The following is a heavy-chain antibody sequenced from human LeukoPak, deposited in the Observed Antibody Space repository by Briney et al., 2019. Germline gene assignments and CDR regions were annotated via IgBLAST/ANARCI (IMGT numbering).Heavy chain of an antibody. D-gene: IGHD6-6*01. CDR3: ARGLSGSSSSLYPFDS. Sequence: PGGSLRLSCAASGFTFSSYEMNWVRQAPGKGLEWVSYISSSGSTTYYADSVKGRFTISRDNAKNSLYLQMNSLRAEDTAVYYCARGLSGSSSSLYPFDSWGQGALVTVSS. CDR2: ISSSGSTT. V-gene: IGHV3-48*03. J-gene: IGHJ4*02. CDR1: GFTFSSYE.